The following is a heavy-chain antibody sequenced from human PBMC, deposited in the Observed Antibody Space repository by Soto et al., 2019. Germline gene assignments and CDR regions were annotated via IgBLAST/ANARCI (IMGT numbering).Heavy chain of an antibody. D-gene: IGHD3-22*01. CDR2: ISGSGGST. V-gene: IGHV3-23*01. CDR1: GFTFSSYA. CDR3: AMEGLTYYYDSSGYGLFDY. Sequence: GGSLRLSCAASGFTFSSYAMSWVHQAPGKGLEWVSAISGSGGSTYYADSVKGRFTISRDNSKNTLYLQMNSLRAEDTAVYYCAMEGLTYYYDSSGYGLFDYWGQGTLVTVSS. J-gene: IGHJ4*02.